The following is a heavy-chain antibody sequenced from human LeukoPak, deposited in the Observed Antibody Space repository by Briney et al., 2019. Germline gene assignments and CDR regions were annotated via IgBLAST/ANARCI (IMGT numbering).Heavy chain of an antibody. CDR2: ISWNSGSI. Sequence: GGSLRLSCAASGFTFDDYAMHWVRQAPGKGLEGVSGISWNSGSIGYADSVKGRFTISRDNAKNSLYLQMNSLRAEDTALYYCAKDRRGYSYVFDYWGQGTLVTVSS. CDR3: AKDRRGYSYVFDY. V-gene: IGHV3-9*01. CDR1: GFTFDDYA. D-gene: IGHD5-18*01. J-gene: IGHJ4*02.